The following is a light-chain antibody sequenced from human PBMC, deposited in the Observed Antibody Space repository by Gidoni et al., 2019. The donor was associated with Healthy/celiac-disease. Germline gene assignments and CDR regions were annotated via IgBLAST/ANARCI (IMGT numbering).Light chain of an antibody. CDR1: QDISNY. J-gene: IGKJ5*01. CDR2: DAS. V-gene: IGKV1-33*01. Sequence: DIHITQSPSSLSASVGDRVTITCPASQDISNYLNWYQQKPGKAPKLLIYDASNLETGVPSRFSGSGSGTDFTFTISSLQPEDIATYYCQQYDNLPITFGQGTRLEIK. CDR3: QQYDNLPIT.